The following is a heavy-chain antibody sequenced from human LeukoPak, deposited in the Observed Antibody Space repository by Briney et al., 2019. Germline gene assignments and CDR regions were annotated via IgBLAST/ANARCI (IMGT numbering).Heavy chain of an antibody. CDR2: INPGDSDT. J-gene: IGHJ5*02. CDR3: ARQPGAGWFDP. CDR1: GYSFTSSW. D-gene: IGHD3-10*01. V-gene: IGHV5-51*01. Sequence: GESLKISCQASGYSFTSSWIGWARQMPGKGPEWMAIINPGDSDTRYSPSFQGQVIISADKSISTVYLQWGSLKASDTAMYYCARQPGAGWFDPWGQGTLVTVSS.